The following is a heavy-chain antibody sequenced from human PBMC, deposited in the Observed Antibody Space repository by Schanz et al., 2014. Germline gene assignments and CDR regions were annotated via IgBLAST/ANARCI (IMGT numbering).Heavy chain of an antibody. Sequence: QVQLQQWGAGLLKPSETLSLTCAFSGGSFSGYWWTWVRQSPGKGLEWIGEVNHGGYTNYNPSLKSRVTVSVDMSKKHFSRRLSAVTAADTAAYYCATWSGTRLFHNWGQGTLVTVSS. CDR2: VNHGGYT. CDR1: GGSFSGYW. J-gene: IGHJ4*02. CDR3: ATWSGTRLFHN. V-gene: IGHV4-34*01. D-gene: IGHD1-7*01.